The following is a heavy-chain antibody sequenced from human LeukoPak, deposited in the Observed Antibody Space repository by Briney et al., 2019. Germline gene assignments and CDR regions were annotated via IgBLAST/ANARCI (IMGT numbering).Heavy chain of an antibody. CDR3: AKLDYGGNSGGMGGGFDY. CDR1: GFTFSSYA. Sequence: QPGGSLRLSCAASGFTFSSYAMSWVRQAPGKGLEWVSAISGSGGSTYYADSVKGQFTISRDNSKNTLYLQMNNLRAEDTAVYYCAKLDYGGNSGGMGGGFDYWGQGTLVTVSS. V-gene: IGHV3-23*01. D-gene: IGHD4-23*01. CDR2: ISGSGGST. J-gene: IGHJ4*02.